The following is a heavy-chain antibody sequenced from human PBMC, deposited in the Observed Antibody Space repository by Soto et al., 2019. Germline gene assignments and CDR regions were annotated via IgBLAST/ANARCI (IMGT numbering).Heavy chain of an antibody. Sequence: QVQLVQSGAEVKKPGASVKVSCKASGYTFTGYYMHWVRQAPGQGLEWMGWINPNSGGTNYAQKFKGWFTMTRDTSISTAYMELSRLRSDDTAVYYCARGDAVAGRMFDYWGQGTLVTVSS. V-gene: IGHV1-2*04. D-gene: IGHD6-19*01. CDR2: INPNSGGT. J-gene: IGHJ4*02. CDR1: GYTFTGYY. CDR3: ARGDAVAGRMFDY.